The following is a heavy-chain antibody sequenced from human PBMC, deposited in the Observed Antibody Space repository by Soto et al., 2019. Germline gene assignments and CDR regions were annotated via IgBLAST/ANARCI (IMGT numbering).Heavy chain of an antibody. CDR2: ISGRGDDT. J-gene: IGHJ4*02. V-gene: IGHV3-23*01. D-gene: IGHD3-22*01. Sequence: EVQLLESGGDLVQPGGSLRLSCAASGFTFSSYAMSWVRQAPGKGLEWVSTISGRGDDTYYTDSVKGRFTISRDNSKNTLSVPMNSLRAEDTAVYYCARAQPTYSSSYFDYWGQGTLVTVSS. CDR1: GFTFSSYA. CDR3: ARAQPTYSSSYFDY.